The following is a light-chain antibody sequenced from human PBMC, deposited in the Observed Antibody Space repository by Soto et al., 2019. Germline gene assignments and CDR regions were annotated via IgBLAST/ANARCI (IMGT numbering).Light chain of an antibody. V-gene: IGLV2-14*01. J-gene: IGLJ1*01. CDR2: DVS. CDR3: SSYTSSSTLYV. CDR1: SSDVGGYNY. Sequence: QSALTQPASVSGSHGQSITSSCTGTSSDVGGYNYVSWYQQHPGKAPKLMIYDVSNRPSGVSNRFSGSKSGNTASLTISGLQAEDEADYYCSSYTSSSTLYVFGTGTNLTVL.